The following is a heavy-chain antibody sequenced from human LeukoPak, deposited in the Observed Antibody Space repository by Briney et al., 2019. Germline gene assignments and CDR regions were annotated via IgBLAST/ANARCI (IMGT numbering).Heavy chain of an antibody. D-gene: IGHD1-7*01. J-gene: IGHJ4*02. V-gene: IGHV3-48*01. CDR1: GFTFSSYW. Sequence: GGSLRLSCTASGFTFSSYWMHWVRQAPGKGLEWVSYIGSSGGTIYYADSVKGRFTISRDNGKNSLYLQMNSLRAEDTAVYYCARGTKWAGTTFGYWGQGTLVTVSS. CDR2: IGSSGGTI. CDR3: ARGTKWAGTTFGY.